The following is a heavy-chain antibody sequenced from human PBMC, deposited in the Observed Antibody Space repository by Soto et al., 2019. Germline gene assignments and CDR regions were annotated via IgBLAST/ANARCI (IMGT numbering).Heavy chain of an antibody. CDR3: ARGHTYGYLFYH. Sequence: GGSLRLSCAASTFSLSDFYMSWIRQAPGKGLEWVSYISRTGSAIYYADSVKGRFTISRDNAKNSLYLQMNSLTAEDTAVYYCARGHTYGYLFYHWGQGTLVTVSS. V-gene: IGHV3-11*01. CDR1: TFSLSDFY. J-gene: IGHJ4*02. CDR2: ISRTGSAI. D-gene: IGHD5-18*01.